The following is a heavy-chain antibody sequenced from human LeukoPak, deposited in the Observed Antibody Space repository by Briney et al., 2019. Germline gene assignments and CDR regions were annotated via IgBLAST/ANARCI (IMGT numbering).Heavy chain of an antibody. CDR2: ISAYNGNT. J-gene: IGHJ2*01. D-gene: IGHD6-19*01. CDR1: GYTFTSYG. V-gene: IGHV1-18*01. CDR3: ARVPSGWYNWYFDL. Sequence: ASVKVSCKASGYTFTSYGISWVRRAPGQGLEWMGWISAYNGNTNYAQKLQGRVTMTTGTSTSTAYMELRSLRSDDTAVYYCARVPSGWYNWYFDLWGRGTLATVSS.